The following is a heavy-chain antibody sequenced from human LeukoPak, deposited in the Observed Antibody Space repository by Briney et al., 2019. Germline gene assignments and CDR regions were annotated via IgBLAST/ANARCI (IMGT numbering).Heavy chain of an antibody. CDR1: GDSISTYH. V-gene: IGHV4-59*01. Sequence: PSETLSLTCSVSGDSISTYHWNWIRKPPGKGLEWIGYMQSTGNSNYNPSLKNRVNIFVDMSKNQFVLNLRSVTAADTAVYYCARDYYGSGFMDVWGKGTTVAVSS. CDR2: MQSTGNS. J-gene: IGHJ6*04. CDR3: ARDYYGSGFMDV. D-gene: IGHD3-10*01.